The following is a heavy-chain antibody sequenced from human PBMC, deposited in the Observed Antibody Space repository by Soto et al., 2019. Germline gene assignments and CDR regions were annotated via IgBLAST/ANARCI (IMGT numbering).Heavy chain of an antibody. CDR1: GGSFSGYY. V-gene: IGHV4-34*01. CDR2: INHSGST. CDR3: AGEGYCSSTSCYAGGNY. D-gene: IGHD2-2*01. Sequence: QVQLQQWGAGLLKPSETLSLTCAVYGGSFSGYYWSWIRQPPGKGLEWIGEINHSGSTNYNPSLKSRVTISVDTSKTQFSLKLSPVTAADTAVYYCAGEGYCSSTSCYAGGNYWGQGTLVTVSS. J-gene: IGHJ4*02.